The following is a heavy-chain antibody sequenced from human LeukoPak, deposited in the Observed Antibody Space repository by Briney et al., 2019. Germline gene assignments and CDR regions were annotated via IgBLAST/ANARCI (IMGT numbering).Heavy chain of an antibody. D-gene: IGHD3-10*01. V-gene: IGHV3-21*01. CDR2: ISSSSSYI. J-gene: IGHJ4*02. Sequence: PGGSLRLSCAASGFTFSSYSMNWVRQAPGKGLEWVSSISSSSSYIYYADSVKGRFTISRDNAKNSLYLQMNSLRAEDTAVYYCARAAVWFGGHLQPGDYWGQGTLVTVSS. CDR1: GFTFSSYS. CDR3: ARAAVWFGGHLQPGDY.